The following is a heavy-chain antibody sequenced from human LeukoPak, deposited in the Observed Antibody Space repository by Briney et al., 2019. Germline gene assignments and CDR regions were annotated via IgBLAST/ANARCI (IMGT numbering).Heavy chain of an antibody. CDR3: AELGITMIGGV. CDR2: IKGTGLTT. Sequence: GGSLRLSRAASGFTFSDYYMSWIRQAPGKGLEWVSTIKGTGLTTYYADSVKGRFTISRDNAKNSLYLQMNSLRAEDTAVYYCAELGITMIGGVWGKGTTVTISS. J-gene: IGHJ6*04. D-gene: IGHD3-10*02. CDR1: GFTFSDYY. V-gene: IGHV3-11*04.